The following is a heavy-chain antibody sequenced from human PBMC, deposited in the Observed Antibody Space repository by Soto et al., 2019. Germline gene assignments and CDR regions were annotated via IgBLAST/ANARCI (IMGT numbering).Heavy chain of an antibody. J-gene: IGHJ5*02. D-gene: IGHD2-15*01. CDR2: IYSGGSA. V-gene: IGHV3-53*01. CDR3: VRVCGGSGGNCYNWFAH. CDR1: GLSVSSNY. Sequence: PGGNPGLSCAASGLSVSSNYMAWVRQAPGKGLEWVAVIYSGGSAYHADSVKGRFLISRDTSKNTVYLEMHSPSAEDTAVYFGVRVCGGSGGNCYNWFAHWGQGT.